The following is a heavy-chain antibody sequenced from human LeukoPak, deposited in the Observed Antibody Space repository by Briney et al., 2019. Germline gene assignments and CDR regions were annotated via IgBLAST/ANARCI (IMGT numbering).Heavy chain of an antibody. CDR2: IYFSGST. D-gene: IGHD1-26*01. CDR1: GASTSSSNYY. J-gene: IGHJ4*02. CDR3: ARRPTTSIVGATTNYFDH. Sequence: SETLSLTCTVSGASTSSSNYYWGWIRQPPGKGLEWIGSIYFSGSTYYSPPLKSRVTLSIDTSKNQFSLKLTSVTAADTAVYYCARRPTTSIVGATTNYFDHWGQGTLVTVSS. V-gene: IGHV4-39*01.